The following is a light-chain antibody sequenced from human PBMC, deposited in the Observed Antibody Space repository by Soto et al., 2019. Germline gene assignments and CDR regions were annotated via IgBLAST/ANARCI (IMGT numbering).Light chain of an antibody. CDR3: SVWDDSLNGWV. CDR1: NSNIGSHT. Sequence: QPVLTQPPSASGTPGQRVTISCSGSNSNIGSHTVNWYQQFPGTAPKLLMYSNNQRPSGVPDRFSGSKSGTSASLAISGLQSEDEADYYCSVWDDSLNGWVFGGGTQLTVL. J-gene: IGLJ3*02. V-gene: IGLV1-44*01. CDR2: SNN.